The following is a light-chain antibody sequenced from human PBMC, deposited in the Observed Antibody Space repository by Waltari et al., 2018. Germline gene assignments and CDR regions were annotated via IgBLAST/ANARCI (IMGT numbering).Light chain of an antibody. CDR1: QSVSSY. CDR2: DAS. Sequence: EIVLTQSPATLSLSPGERATLSCRASQSVSSYLAWYQLKPGQAPRLLIYDASNRATGIPARFSGSGSGTDFTLTIRSLVPEDFAVYYCQQRSNWRFTFGPGTKVDIK. CDR3: QQRSNWRFT. J-gene: IGKJ3*01. V-gene: IGKV3-11*01.